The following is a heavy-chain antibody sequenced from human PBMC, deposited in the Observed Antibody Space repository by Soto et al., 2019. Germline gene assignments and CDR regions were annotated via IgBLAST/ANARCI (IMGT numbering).Heavy chain of an antibody. V-gene: IGHV1-46*03. CDR2: INPSGGRT. J-gene: IGHJ4*02. D-gene: IGHD3-3*01. CDR1: GNIFTSQY. Sequence: QVQLVQSGAEVKKPGASVKVSCKVSGNIFTSQYMHWVRQAPGQGLEWMAMINPSGGRTSYAQMFKGRVTMTRDTSTSTVHMELRSLRSEDTAVYYCFRDVGDWGQGTLVTVSP. CDR3: FRDVGD.